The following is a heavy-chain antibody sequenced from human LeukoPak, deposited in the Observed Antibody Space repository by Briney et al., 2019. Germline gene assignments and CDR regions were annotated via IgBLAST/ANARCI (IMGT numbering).Heavy chain of an antibody. J-gene: IGHJ4*02. D-gene: IGHD4-17*01. CDR2: ISAYNGNR. CDR3: ASNDYGDYEDY. V-gene: IGHV1-18*01. Sequence: GASVKVSFKASGYSFTIYGISWVRQAPGQGLERMGWISAYNGNRNYEQKLQGRGSMTTDTSTSTAYMELRSLRSDDTAVYYCASNDYGDYEDYWGQGTLVTVSS. CDR1: GYSFTIYG.